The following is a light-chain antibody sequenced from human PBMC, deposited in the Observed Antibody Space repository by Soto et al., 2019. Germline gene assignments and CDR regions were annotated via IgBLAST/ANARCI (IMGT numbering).Light chain of an antibody. CDR2: AAS. Sequence: DIQMTQSPSSLSASVGDRVSVTCRASQSISTFLNWYQQRPGEAPKLLIYAASSLQSGVPSRFRGSGSEADFTLTIGSLKPEDCATYYCQQSYTTPRTFGQGTKVEVK. J-gene: IGKJ1*01. CDR3: QQSYTTPRT. V-gene: IGKV1-39*01. CDR1: QSISTF.